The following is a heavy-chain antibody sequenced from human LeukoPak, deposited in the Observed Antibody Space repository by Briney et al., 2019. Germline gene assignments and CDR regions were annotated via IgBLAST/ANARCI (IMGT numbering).Heavy chain of an antibody. Sequence: PGGSLRLSCAASGFTFSDYYMSWIRQTPGKGLEWVSFISGSGKLIYYADSVKGRFTISRDNAKNSLYLQMNSLRAEDTAVYYCAREPNRFDYWGQGTLVTVSS. CDR2: ISGSGKLI. V-gene: IGHV3-11*04. CDR1: GFTFSDYY. J-gene: IGHJ4*02. CDR3: AREPNRFDY. D-gene: IGHD4/OR15-4a*01.